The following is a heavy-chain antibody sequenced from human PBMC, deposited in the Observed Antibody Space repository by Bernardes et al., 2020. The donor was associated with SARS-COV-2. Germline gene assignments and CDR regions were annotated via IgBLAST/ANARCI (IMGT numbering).Heavy chain of an antibody. CDR2: ISYDGSNK. J-gene: IGHJ4*02. V-gene: IGHV3-30*01. CDR3: ARAARPYYYDSSGYYVFPPDY. D-gene: IGHD3-22*01. Sequence: GGSLRLSCAASGFTFSSYAMHWVRQAPGKGLEWVAVISYDGSNKYYADSVKGRFTISRDNSKNTLYLQMNSLRAEDTAVYYCARAARPYYYDSSGYYVFPPDYWGQGTLVTVSS. CDR1: GFTFSSYA.